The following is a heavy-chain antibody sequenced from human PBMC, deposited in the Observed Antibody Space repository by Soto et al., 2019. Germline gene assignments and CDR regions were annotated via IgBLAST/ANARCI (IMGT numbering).Heavy chain of an antibody. J-gene: IGHJ6*03. CDR2: ISGSGGST. CDR1: GFTFSSYA. Sequence: GGSLRLSCAASGFTFSSYAMSWVRQAPGKGLEWVSAISGSGGSTYYADSVKGRFTISRDNSKNTLYLQMNSLRAEDTAVYYCSKDLSDIVLMVYAPMDVWGKGTMVTVSS. V-gene: IGHV3-23*01. CDR3: SKDLSDIVLMVYAPMDV. D-gene: IGHD2-8*01.